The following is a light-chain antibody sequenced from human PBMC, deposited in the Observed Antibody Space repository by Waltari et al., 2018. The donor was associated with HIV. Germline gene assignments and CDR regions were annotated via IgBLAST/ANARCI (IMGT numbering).Light chain of an antibody. CDR2: KAT. CDR1: QNVGAW. Sequence: DIHMIQFPRTLTASVGDRVKITCRASQNVGAWLAWSKQTPGQAPNRLILKATDVAGGVPSRFSGSASGTEFNLSIDSLHPDETGSYYCHKYRNYLGSFGPGTKVEVK. J-gene: IGKJ1*01. CDR3: HKYRNYLGS. V-gene: IGKV1-5*03.